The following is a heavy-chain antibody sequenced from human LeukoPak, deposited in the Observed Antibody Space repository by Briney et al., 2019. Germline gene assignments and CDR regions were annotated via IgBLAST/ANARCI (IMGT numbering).Heavy chain of an antibody. D-gene: IGHD3-10*01. V-gene: IGHV4-34*01. CDR1: GGSFSGYY. CDR2: INHSGST. Sequence: PSETLSLTCAVYGGSFSGYYWSWIRQPPGKGLEWIGEINHSGSTNYNPSLKSRVTISVDTSKNQFSLKLSSVTVADTAVYYCARGPVDYYGSGSLDYWGQGTLVTVSS. J-gene: IGHJ4*02. CDR3: ARGPVDYYGSGSLDY.